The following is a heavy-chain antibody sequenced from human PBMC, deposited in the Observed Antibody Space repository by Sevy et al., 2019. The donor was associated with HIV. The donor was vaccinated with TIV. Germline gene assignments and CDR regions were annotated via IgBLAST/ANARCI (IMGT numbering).Heavy chain of an antibody. J-gene: IGHJ3*02. CDR1: GFTFDDYA. Sequence: GGSRRLSCAASGFTFDDYAMSWVRQAPGKGLEWVSSINWKADNTDYADSVKGRFTISRDSAKKSLYLQMNSLRVEDTALYHCARNTYYFDTTGYGAFDMWGQGTMVTVSS. D-gene: IGHD3-22*01. V-gene: IGHV3-20*01. CDR3: ARNTYYFDTTGYGAFDM. CDR2: INWKADNT.